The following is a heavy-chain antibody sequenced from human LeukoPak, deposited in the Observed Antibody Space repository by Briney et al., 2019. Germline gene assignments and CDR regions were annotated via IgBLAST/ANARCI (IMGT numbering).Heavy chain of an antibody. CDR3: AKGHRYCSSTSCYADDY. Sequence: GGSLRLSCAASGFTFSSYAMSWVRQAPGKGLEWVSAISGSGGSTYHADSVKGRFTISRDNSKNTLYLQMNSLRAEDTAVYYCAKGHRYCSSTSCYADDYWGQGTLVTVSS. V-gene: IGHV3-23*01. CDR2: ISGSGGST. CDR1: GFTFSSYA. D-gene: IGHD2-2*01. J-gene: IGHJ4*02.